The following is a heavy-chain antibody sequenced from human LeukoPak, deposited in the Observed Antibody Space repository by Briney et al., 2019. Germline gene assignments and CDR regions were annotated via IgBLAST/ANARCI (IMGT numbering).Heavy chain of an antibody. V-gene: IGHV4-59*01. D-gene: IGHD1-26*01. J-gene: IGHJ5*02. CDR2: IYYTGNT. CDR1: GGSISSYY. Sequence: SETLSLTCTVSGGSISSYYWSWIRQPPGKGLEWIGYIYYTGNTNYNPSLKSRVTISLDTSKNQFSLKLSSVTAADTAIYYCARVYYIDSNWFDPWGQGTLLTVSS. CDR3: ARVYYIDSNWFDP.